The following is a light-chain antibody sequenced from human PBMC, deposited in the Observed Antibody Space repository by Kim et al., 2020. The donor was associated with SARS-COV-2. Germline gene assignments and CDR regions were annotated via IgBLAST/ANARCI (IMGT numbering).Light chain of an antibody. J-gene: IGKJ2*01. V-gene: IGKV1-6*01. CDR1: QDIRND. CDR3: LQDYNYPYT. CDR2: AAS. Sequence: SASIGDRVTITCRASQDIRNDLGWYQQKPGKAPELLIYAASGLQSGVPSRFAGSGSGTDFTLTISSLQPEDFATYYCLQDYNYPYTFGQGTKLEI.